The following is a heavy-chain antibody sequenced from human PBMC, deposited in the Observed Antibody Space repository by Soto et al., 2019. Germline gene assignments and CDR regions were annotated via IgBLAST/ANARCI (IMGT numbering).Heavy chain of an antibody. J-gene: IGHJ6*02. CDR1: GYTFTSYY. D-gene: IGHD2-2*01. CDR3: AREVLVPAAMRDYYYYYGMDG. V-gene: IGHV1-46*01. Sequence: ASVKVSCKASGYTFTSYYIHWVRQAPGQGLEWMGIINPSGGSTSYAQTFQGRVTMTRDTSTSTVYMELSSLRSEDTAVYYCAREVLVPAAMRDYYYYYGMDGWGQGTTVTVS. CDR2: INPSGGST.